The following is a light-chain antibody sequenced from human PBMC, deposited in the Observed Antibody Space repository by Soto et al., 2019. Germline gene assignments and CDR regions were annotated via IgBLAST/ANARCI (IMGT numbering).Light chain of an antibody. CDR3: QQYGSSPYT. CDR2: GAS. CDR1: QSITLNY. Sequence: ENVLTQSPGTLSLFPGERATLSCRASQSITLNYLAWYQQKPGQAPRLLISGASSRATGIPDRFSGSGSGTDFTLTISRLEPEDLAVYYCQQYGSSPYTFGQGTKVESK. J-gene: IGKJ2*01. V-gene: IGKV3-20*01.